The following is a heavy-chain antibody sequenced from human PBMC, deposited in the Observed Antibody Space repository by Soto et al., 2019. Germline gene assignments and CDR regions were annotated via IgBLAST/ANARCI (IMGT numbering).Heavy chain of an antibody. Sequence: SETLSLTCTVSGGSISSYYWSWIRQPPGKGLEWIGYIYYSGSTNYNPSLKSRVTISVDTSKNQFSLKLSSVTAADTAVYYCARDRIDENYYYYGMDVWGQGTTVTVSS. CDR2: IYYSGST. V-gene: IGHV4-59*01. CDR3: ARDRIDENYYYYGMDV. CDR1: GGSISSYY. D-gene: IGHD2-15*01. J-gene: IGHJ6*02.